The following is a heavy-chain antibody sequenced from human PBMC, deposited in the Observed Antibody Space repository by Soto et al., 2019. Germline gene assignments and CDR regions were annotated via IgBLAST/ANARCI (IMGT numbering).Heavy chain of an antibody. CDR2: ISSYNGNT. CDR1: GYTFTSYG. Sequence: QVQLVQSGGEVKKPGASVKVSCKTSGYTFTSYGISWVRQAPGQGLEWMGWISSYNGNTNYAQKLQGRVTMTTDTSTSTAYMELRGLRSDDTGVYYCARDLRRDGWGRFCYFDYWGQGTLVIVSS. J-gene: IGHJ4*02. V-gene: IGHV1-18*01. D-gene: IGHD6-19*01. CDR3: ARDLRRDGWGRFCYFDY.